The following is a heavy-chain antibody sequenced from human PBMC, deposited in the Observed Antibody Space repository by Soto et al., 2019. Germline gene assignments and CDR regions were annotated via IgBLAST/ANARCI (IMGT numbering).Heavy chain of an antibody. D-gene: IGHD3-3*02. J-gene: IGHJ4*02. Sequence: QVQLQQSGPGLVKPSQTLSLTCAISWGSVSSNTATWNWVRQSPSRGLEWLGRTYYRSNWNFDYAMSVKSRITINPHTSKNQFSLQPNSLTPEDTAVYYCAGELDIHHGLGYWGPGTSVTVSS. V-gene: IGHV6-1*01. CDR2: TYYRSNWNF. CDR1: WGSVSSNTAT. CDR3: AGELDIHHGLGY.